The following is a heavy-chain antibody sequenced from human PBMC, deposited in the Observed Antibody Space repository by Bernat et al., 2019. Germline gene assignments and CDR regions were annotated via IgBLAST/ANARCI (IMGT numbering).Heavy chain of an antibody. J-gene: IGHJ4*02. CDR1: GFIFSRYG. D-gene: IGHD3/OR15-3a*01. V-gene: IGHV3-30*18. CDR3: AKDLGWYDASGYFY. Sequence: QVQLVESGGGVVQPGRSLRLSCAASGFIFSRYGMHWVRQAPGKGLEWVAIISYDGSNTYYAASVKGRFTISRDNSKNTLYLQMNSLRAEDTAVYYCAKDLGWYDASGYFYWGQGTLVTVSS. CDR2: ISYDGSNT.